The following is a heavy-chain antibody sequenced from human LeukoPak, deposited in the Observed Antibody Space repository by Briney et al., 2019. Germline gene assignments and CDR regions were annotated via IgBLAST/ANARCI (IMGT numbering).Heavy chain of an antibody. V-gene: IGHV6-1*01. J-gene: IGHJ6*02. CDR3: ARDPIAVASYYYYGMDV. D-gene: IGHD6-19*01. CDR1: GDSVSSNSAA. CDR2: TYYRSKWYN. Sequence: SQTLSLTCAISGDSVSSNSAAWNWIRQSPSRGLEWLGRTYYRSKWYNDYAVSVKSRITINPDTSKNQFSLQLNSVTPEDTAVYYCARDPIAVASYYYYGMDVWGQGTTVTVSS.